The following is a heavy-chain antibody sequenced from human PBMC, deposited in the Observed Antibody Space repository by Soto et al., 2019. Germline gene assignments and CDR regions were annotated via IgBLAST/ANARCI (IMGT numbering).Heavy chain of an antibody. D-gene: IGHD3-3*01. CDR3: AREESTIFGVVILGFDY. CDR2: INPNSGGT. Sequence: ASVKVSCKASGYTFTGYYMHWVRQAPGQGLEWMGWINPNSGGTNYAQKFQGRVTMTRDTSISTAYMELSRLRSDDTAVYYCAREESTIFGVVILGFDYWSQGTLVTVSS. J-gene: IGHJ4*02. V-gene: IGHV1-2*02. CDR1: GYTFTGYY.